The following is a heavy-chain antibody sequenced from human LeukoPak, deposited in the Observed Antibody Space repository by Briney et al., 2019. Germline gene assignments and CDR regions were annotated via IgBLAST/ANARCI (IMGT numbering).Heavy chain of an antibody. Sequence: SETLSLTCAVYGGSFSGYYWSWIRQPPGKGLEWIGEINHSGSTNYNPSLKSRVTISVDTPKNQFSLKLSSVTAADTAVYYCARVKSGSYPPERDSSQHNWFDPWGQGTLVTVSS. CDR2: INHSGST. CDR3: ARVKSGSYPPERDSSQHNWFDP. D-gene: IGHD1-26*01. J-gene: IGHJ5*02. CDR1: GGSFSGYY. V-gene: IGHV4-34*01.